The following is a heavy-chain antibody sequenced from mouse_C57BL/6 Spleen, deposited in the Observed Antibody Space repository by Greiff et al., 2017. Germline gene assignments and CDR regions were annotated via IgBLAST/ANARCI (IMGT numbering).Heavy chain of an antibody. Sequence: VQLQQPGAELVKPGASVKLSCKASGYTFTSYWMHWVKQRPGQGLEWIGMIHPNSGSTNYNEKFKSKATLTVDKSSSTAYMQLSSLTSEDSAVXSCASGDTRDYYAMDYWGQGTSVTVSS. CDR2: IHPNSGST. D-gene: IGHD3-3*01. V-gene: IGHV1-64*01. J-gene: IGHJ4*01. CDR3: ASGDTRDYYAMDY. CDR1: GYTFTSYW.